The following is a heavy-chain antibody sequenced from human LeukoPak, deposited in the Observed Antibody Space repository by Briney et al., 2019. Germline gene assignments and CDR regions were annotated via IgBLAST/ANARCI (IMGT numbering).Heavy chain of an antibody. CDR2: IYYTGRT. D-gene: IGHD2/OR15-2a*01. CDR3: SSGESRQGLQVDY. CDR1: GGSLSTSSNR. V-gene: IGHV4-31*03. Sequence: PSQTLSLTRCLSGGSLSTSSNRWGWFRQHPGKGLEWIGYIYYTGRTYYSPSLKSRVTISLDTSKNQFSLNLSSLTAADTAVYYVSSGESRQGLQVDYWGQGTLVAVSS. J-gene: IGHJ4*02.